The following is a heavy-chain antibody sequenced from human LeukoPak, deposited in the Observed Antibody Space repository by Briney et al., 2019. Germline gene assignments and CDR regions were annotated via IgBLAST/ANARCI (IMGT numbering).Heavy chain of an antibody. CDR3: ARTMYYYDSSGRFDY. J-gene: IGHJ4*02. CDR2: INPNSGAT. D-gene: IGHD3-22*01. CDR1: GYTFTDYF. Sequence: ASVKVSCKASGYTFTDYFMNWVRQAPGQGLEWMGWINPNSGATNYAQNFQGRVTMIRDTSISTAYMEVSRLRSDDTAVYYCARTMYYYDSSGRFDYWGQGALVTVSS. V-gene: IGHV1-2*02.